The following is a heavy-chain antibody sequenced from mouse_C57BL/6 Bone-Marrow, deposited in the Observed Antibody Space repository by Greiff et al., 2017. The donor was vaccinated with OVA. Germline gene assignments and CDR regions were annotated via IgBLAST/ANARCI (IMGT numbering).Heavy chain of an antibody. Sequence: QVQLKQSGAELVMPGASVKLSCKASGYTFTSYWMHWVKQRPGQGLEWIGEIDPSDSYTNYNQKFKGKSTLTVDKSSSTAYMQLSSLTSEDSAVYYCARPITTVVAPYWYFDVWGTGTTVTVSS. CDR2: IDPSDSYT. V-gene: IGHV1-69*01. D-gene: IGHD1-1*01. J-gene: IGHJ1*03. CDR3: ARPITTVVAPYWYFDV. CDR1: GYTFTSYW.